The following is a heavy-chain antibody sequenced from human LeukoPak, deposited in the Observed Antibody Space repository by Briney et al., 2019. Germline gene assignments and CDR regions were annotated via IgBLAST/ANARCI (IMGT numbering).Heavy chain of an antibody. D-gene: IGHD5-18*01. CDR2: ISSTITTI. CDR3: ARGYSYGFGYFDY. Sequence: PGGSLRLSCAASGFTFSTYSMNWVRQAPGKGLEWVSYISSTITTIYYADSVKGRFTISRDNSKNTLYMQMSSLRAEDTAVYYCARGYSYGFGYFDYWGQGTLVTVSS. CDR1: GFTFSTYS. V-gene: IGHV3-48*01. J-gene: IGHJ4*02.